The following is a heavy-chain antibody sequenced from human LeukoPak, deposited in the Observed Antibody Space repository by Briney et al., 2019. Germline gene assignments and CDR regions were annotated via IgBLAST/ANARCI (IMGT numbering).Heavy chain of an antibody. V-gene: IGHV4-39*01. D-gene: IGHD1-26*01. CDR2: IYYSGST. CDR3: ARHVSVGATEE. CDR1: GGSISSSSYY. Sequence: SETLSLTCTVSGGSISSSSYYWGWIRQPPGKGLEWIGSIYYSGSTYYNPSLKSRVTISVDTSKNQFSLKLSSVTAADTAVYYCARHVSVGATEEWGQGNLIIVSS. J-gene: IGHJ4*02.